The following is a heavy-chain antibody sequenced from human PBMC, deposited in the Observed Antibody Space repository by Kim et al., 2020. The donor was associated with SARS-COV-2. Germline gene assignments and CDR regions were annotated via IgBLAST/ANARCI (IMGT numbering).Heavy chain of an antibody. CDR3: ARGARHLGESSGWF. J-gene: IGHJ5*01. Sequence: SETLSLTCAVFGGSFTDNYWNWVRQAPGRGLEWVGEINHSGESSFNSALKSRLTISVDTSKNQFSLRLRSVTAADTAVYYCARGARHLGESSGWF. CDR1: GGSFTDNY. V-gene: IGHV4-34*01. CDR2: INHSGES. D-gene: IGHD3-10*01.